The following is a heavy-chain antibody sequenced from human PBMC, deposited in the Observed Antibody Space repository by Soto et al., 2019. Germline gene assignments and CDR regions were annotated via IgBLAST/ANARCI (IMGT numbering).Heavy chain of an antibody. CDR3: ARLHYDFWSGYEGHPKPFDY. Sequence: SETLSLTCTVSGGSISSSSYYWGWIRQPPGKGLEWIGSIYYSGSTYYNPSLKSRVTISVDTSKNQFSLKLSSVTAADTAVYYCARLHYDFWSGYEGHPKPFDYWGQGTLVTVSS. J-gene: IGHJ4*02. D-gene: IGHD3-3*01. V-gene: IGHV4-39*01. CDR2: IYYSGST. CDR1: GGSISSSSYY.